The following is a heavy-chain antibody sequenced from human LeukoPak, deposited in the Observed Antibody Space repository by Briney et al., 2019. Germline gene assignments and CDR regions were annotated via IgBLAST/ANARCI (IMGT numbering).Heavy chain of an antibody. CDR2: IIPILGTA. CDR3: GRSHVATGTTFDY. CDR1: GGTFNSYG. D-gene: IGHD1-1*01. J-gene: IGHJ4*02. V-gene: IGHV1-69*10. Sequence: SVKVSCKASGGTFNSYGIIWVRQAPGQGLEWMGGIIPILGTANYAQRFQGRVTITADKSTSTAYMELSSLRSEDTAVYYCGRSHVATGTTFDYWGQGTLVTVSS.